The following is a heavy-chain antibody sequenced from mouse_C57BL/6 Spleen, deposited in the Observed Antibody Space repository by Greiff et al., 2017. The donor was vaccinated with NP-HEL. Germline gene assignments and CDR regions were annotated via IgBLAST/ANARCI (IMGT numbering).Heavy chain of an antibody. CDR3: ARSYDPGFAY. Sequence: QVQLQQSGAELVMPGASVKLSCKASGYTFTSYWMHWVKQRPGQGLEWIGEIDPSDSYTNYNQKFKGKSTLTVDKSSSTAYMQLSSLTSEDSAVYYCARSYDPGFAYWGQGTLVTVSA. V-gene: IGHV1-69*01. D-gene: IGHD2-3*01. CDR1: GYTFTSYW. CDR2: IDPSDSYT. J-gene: IGHJ3*01.